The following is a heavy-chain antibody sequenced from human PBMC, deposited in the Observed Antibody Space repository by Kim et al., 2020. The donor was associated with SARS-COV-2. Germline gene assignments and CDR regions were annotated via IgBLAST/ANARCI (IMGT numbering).Heavy chain of an antibody. J-gene: IGHJ6*03. CDR1: GYTFTSYD. CDR3: ARGGGYCSGGSCYYYYYYMDV. CDR2: MNPNSGNT. Sequence: ASVKVSCKASGYTFTSYDINWVRQATGQGLEWMGWMNPNSGNTGYAQKFQGRVTMTRNTSISTAYMELSSLRSEDTAVYYCARGGGYCSGGSCYYYYYYMDVWGKGTTVTVSS. D-gene: IGHD2-15*01. V-gene: IGHV1-8*01.